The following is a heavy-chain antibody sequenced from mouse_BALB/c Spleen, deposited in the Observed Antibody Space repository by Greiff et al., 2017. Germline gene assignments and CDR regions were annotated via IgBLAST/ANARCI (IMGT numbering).Heavy chain of an antibody. CDR2: IDPSNSET. J-gene: IGHJ4*01. Sequence: QVQLQQSGPELVRPGASVKMSCTASGYTFTSYWMHWVQQRPGQGLEWIGMIDPSNSETRFNQKFKDRATLNVDKSSNTAYMQLSSLTSEDSAVYYCARKYYGREKSYAMDYWGQGTSVTVSS. CDR1: GYTFTSYW. D-gene: IGHD1-1*01. CDR3: ARKYYGREKSYAMDY. V-gene: IGHV1S127*01.